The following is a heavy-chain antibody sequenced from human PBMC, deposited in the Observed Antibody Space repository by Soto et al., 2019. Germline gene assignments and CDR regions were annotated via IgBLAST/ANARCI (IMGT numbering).Heavy chain of an antibody. CDR1: GFNFNVYW. CDR3: ARQGIAVAGGVGMDV. CDR2: IYPGESDT. D-gene: IGHD6-19*01. J-gene: IGHJ6*02. V-gene: IGHV5-51*01. Sequence: GESLKISCKGSGFNFNVYWIAWVRQMPGKGLEWLGIIYPGESDTRYSPSFQGHVSISADKSISTAYLQWSSLKASDSAMYYCARQGIAVAGGVGMDVWGQGTTVTVSS.